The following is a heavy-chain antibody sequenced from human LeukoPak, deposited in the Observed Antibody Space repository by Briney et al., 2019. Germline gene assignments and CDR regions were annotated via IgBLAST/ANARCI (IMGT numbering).Heavy chain of an antibody. CDR2: ISSSSSTI. CDR1: GFTFSSYS. D-gene: IGHD5-18*01. J-gene: IGHJ3*02. Sequence: GGSLRLSCAASGFTFSSYSMNWVRQAPGKGLEWVSYISSSSSTIYYADSVKGRFTISRDNAKNSLYLQMNSLRAEDTAVYYCARIPFRGYSYGYLYDAFDIWGQGTMVTVSS. CDR3: ARIPFRGYSYGYLYDAFDI. V-gene: IGHV3-48*01.